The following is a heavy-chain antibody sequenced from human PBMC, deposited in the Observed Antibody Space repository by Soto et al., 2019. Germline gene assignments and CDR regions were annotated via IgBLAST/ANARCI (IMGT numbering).Heavy chain of an antibody. J-gene: IGHJ4*02. CDR1: GFTFSSYA. CDR3: ARRGSGSYYDY. V-gene: IGHV3-23*01. Sequence: EVQLLESGGGLVQPGGSLRLSCAASGFTFSSYAMRWVRQAPGKGLEWVSAISGSGGSTYYADSVKGRFTISRDNSKNTLSLQMNSLRAEDTAVYYCARRGSGSYYDYWGQGTLVIVSS. D-gene: IGHD1-26*01. CDR2: ISGSGGST.